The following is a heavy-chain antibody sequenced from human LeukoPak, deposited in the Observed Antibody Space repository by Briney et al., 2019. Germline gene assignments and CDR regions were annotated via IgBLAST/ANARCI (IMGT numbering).Heavy chain of an antibody. V-gene: IGHV4-59*01. Sequence: SETLSLTCSVSGGSISGYYWTWIRQPPGKGLECIGYIYYSGSTNYNPSLKSRVTISVDTSKNQFSLKLSSVTAADTAMYYCARVHLYMSPANNWFDPWGQGTLVTVSS. CDR1: GGSISGYY. CDR2: IYYSGST. J-gene: IGHJ5*02. CDR3: ARVHLYMSPANNWFDP.